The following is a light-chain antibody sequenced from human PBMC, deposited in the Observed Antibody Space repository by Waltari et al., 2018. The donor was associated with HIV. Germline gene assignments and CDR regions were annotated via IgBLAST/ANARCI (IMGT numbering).Light chain of an antibody. V-gene: IGLV1-44*01. Sequence: QSVLTQPPSGSGTPGQRVSNSCSAHSHNIERTNENWYQQFPGTTPKVVIYSSNQRPSGVPDRFSGARSGTSASLAISGLQSEDEAHYYCAAWDDSLDGYVFGPGTEVTVL. CDR1: SHNIERTN. J-gene: IGLJ1*01. CDR3: AAWDDSLDGYV. CDR2: SSN.